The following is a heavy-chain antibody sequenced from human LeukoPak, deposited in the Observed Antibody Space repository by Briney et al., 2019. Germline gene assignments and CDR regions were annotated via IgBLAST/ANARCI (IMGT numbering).Heavy chain of an antibody. Sequence: SETLSLTCTVSGYSISSGYYWGWIRQPPGKGLEWIGSMYYSGSTYYNPSLKSRVTISVDTSKNHFSLKLSSVTAADTAVYYCARDFRGGYDFWSGYYTPYYFDYWGQGTLVTVSP. V-gene: IGHV4-38-2*02. J-gene: IGHJ4*02. CDR1: GYSISSGYY. CDR2: MYYSGST. D-gene: IGHD3-3*01. CDR3: ARDFRGGYDFWSGYYTPYYFDY.